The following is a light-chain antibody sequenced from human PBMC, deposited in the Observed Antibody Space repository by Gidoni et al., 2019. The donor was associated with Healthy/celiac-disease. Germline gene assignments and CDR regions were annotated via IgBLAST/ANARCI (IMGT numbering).Light chain of an antibody. CDR2: DAS. V-gene: IGKV3-11*01. CDR3: QQRSNWPPYT. CDR1: QRVSSY. J-gene: IGKJ2*01. Sequence: EIVLTQSPATLSLSPEERATLACRAGQRVSSYLAWYQQTPGQAPRPLIYDASNMATGIPARVSGSGSGTDFTLTIRSLEPEDFAVYYCQQRSNWPPYTFGQGTKLEIK.